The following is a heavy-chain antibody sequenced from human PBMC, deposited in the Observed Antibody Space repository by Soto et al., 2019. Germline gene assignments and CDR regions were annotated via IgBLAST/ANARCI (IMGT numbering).Heavy chain of an antibody. CDR2: ISANTGNT. J-gene: IGHJ4*02. V-gene: IGHV1-18*01. CDR1: GYTFTSYG. Sequence: QVQLVQSGAEVKKPGASVKVSCKASGYTFTSYGISWVRQAPGQGLEWMGWISANTGNTNFAQKLQGRVTMTTDTSXSXXYMELRSLRSADTAVYYCARDGRYSGSYGGYYFDYWGQGTLVTVSS. D-gene: IGHD1-26*01. CDR3: ARDGRYSGSYGGYYFDY.